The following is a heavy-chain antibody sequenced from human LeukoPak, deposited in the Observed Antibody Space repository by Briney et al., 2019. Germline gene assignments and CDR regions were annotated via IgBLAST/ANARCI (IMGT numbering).Heavy chain of an antibody. CDR1: GFNLGSYG. Sequence: GGSLKLSCAASGFNLGSYGMSWVRQAPGKGLEWVSSISNDGGGTFSADSVRGRFTISRDNSKNTLFLQMDSLRAEDTALYFCAKGSSGYVFDHWGQGSLVTVSS. CDR3: AKGSSGYVFDH. CDR2: ISNDGGGT. J-gene: IGHJ4*02. V-gene: IGHV3-23*01. D-gene: IGHD3-22*01.